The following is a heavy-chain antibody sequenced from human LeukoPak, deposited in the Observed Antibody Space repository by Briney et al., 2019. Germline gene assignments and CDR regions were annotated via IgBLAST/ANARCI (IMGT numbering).Heavy chain of an antibody. CDR2: IIPILGIA. CDR1: GGTFSSYA. CDR3: ARDQPTRYSGYDVPPAY. D-gene: IGHD5-12*01. V-gene: IGHV1-69*04. J-gene: IGHJ4*02. Sequence: ASVNVSCKASGGTFSSYAISWVRQAPGQGLEGMGMIIPILGIANYAQTFQGRVTITADKSTRTAYLELSSMRSEATAVYYCARDQPTRYSGYDVPPAYWGQGTLVTVSS.